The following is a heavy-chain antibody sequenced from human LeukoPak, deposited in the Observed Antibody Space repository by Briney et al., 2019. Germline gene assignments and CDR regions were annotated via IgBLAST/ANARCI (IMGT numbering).Heavy chain of an antibody. D-gene: IGHD3-9*01. V-gene: IGHV4-39*07. J-gene: IGHJ4*02. CDR1: GGSISNYY. Sequence: SETLSLTCTVSGGSISNYYWGWIRQAPGKGLEWIGSIYYSGNTYYNPSLKSRVTISVDTSKNQFSLKLSSVTAADTAVYYCARRLRYFDLPPHFDYWGQGTLVTVSS. CDR3: ARRLRYFDLPPHFDY. CDR2: IYYSGNT.